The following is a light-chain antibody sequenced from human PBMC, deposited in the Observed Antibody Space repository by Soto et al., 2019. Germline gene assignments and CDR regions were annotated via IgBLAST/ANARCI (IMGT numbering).Light chain of an antibody. Sequence: DIQMTQSPSSLSASVGDRVTITCQASQDISNYLNWYQQKPGKAPKLLIYDASNLETGVPSRFSGSGTGINFTFTISSLQPEDIATYYCQQYDNPLFTFGPGTKVDIK. J-gene: IGKJ3*01. CDR2: DAS. CDR3: QQYDNPLFT. CDR1: QDISNY. V-gene: IGKV1-33*01.